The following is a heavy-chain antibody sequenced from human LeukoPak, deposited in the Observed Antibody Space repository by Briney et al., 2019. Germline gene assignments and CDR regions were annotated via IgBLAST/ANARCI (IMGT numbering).Heavy chain of an antibody. Sequence: GRSLRLSCAASGFTFSNYGMHWVRQAPGKGLEWVALMSYDGSNKYYADSVKGRFTISRDNSKNTLYLQMNSLRAEDTAVYYCAKVQQWLLGGDAFDIWGQGTMVTVSS. D-gene: IGHD6-19*01. J-gene: IGHJ3*02. CDR3: AKVQQWLLGGDAFDI. CDR2: MSYDGSNK. V-gene: IGHV3-30*18. CDR1: GFTFSNYG.